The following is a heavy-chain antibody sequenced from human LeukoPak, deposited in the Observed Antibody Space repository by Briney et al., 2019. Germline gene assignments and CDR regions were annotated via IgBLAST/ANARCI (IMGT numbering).Heavy chain of an antibody. D-gene: IGHD4-17*01. CDR2: IYSSGTT. V-gene: IGHV3-66*01. Sequence: GGSLRLSCAASGFTVSSNHMNWVRQAPGKGLEWVSVIYSSGTTYYADSVRGRFTISRDISKNTLYLQMSSLRAEDTAVYYCAREAAVTPGVRYFDLWGRGTLVTVSS. J-gene: IGHJ2*01. CDR1: GFTVSSNH. CDR3: AREAAVTPGVRYFDL.